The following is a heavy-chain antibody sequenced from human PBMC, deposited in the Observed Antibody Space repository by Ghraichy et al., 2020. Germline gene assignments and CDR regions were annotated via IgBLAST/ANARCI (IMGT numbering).Heavy chain of an antibody. CDR1: GFTVSSNY. V-gene: IGHV3-53*01. D-gene: IGHD2-15*01. J-gene: IGHJ6*02. CDR3: ARDQVDRVYYYYYGMDV. Sequence: GSLRLSCAASGFTVSSNYMSWVRQAPGKGLEWVSVIYSGGSTYYADSVKGRFTISRDNSKNTLYLQMNSLRAEDTAVYYCARDQVDRVYYYYYGMDVWGQGTTVTVSS. CDR2: IYSGGST.